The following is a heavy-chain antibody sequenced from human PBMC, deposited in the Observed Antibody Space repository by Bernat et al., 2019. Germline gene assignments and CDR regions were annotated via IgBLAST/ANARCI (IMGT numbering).Heavy chain of an antibody. D-gene: IGHD4-17*01. J-gene: IGHJ6*02. CDR3: ARGPRGTTVTISDPNYYYGMDV. Sequence: QVQLVQSGAEVKKPGASVKVSCKASGYTFTSYGISWVRQAPGQGLEWMGWISAYNGNTNYAQKLQGRVTMTTDTSTSTAYMELRSLRSDDTAVYYCARGPRGTTVTISDPNYYYGMDVWGQGTTVTVSS. CDR1: GYTFTSYG. V-gene: IGHV1-18*04. CDR2: ISAYNGNT.